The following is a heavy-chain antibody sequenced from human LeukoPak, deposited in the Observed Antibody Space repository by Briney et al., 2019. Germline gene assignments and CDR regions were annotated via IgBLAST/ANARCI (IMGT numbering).Heavy chain of an antibody. CDR2: FHAGNGNT. J-gene: IGHJ4*02. CDR3: ARERGDYDGFDY. CDR1: GYTFTSYA. V-gene: IGHV1-3*01. D-gene: IGHD4-23*01. Sequence: ASVKVSCKASGYTFTSYAMHWVRQAPGQRLEWMAWFHAGNGNTKYSQKFQGGLTITRDTSASTAYMELSSLTSEDTAVYYCARERGDYDGFDYWGQGTLVTVSS.